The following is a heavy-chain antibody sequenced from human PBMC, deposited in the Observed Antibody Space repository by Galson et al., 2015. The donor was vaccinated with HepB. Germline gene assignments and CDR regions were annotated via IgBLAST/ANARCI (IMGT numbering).Heavy chain of an antibody. V-gene: IGHV3-30*04. CDR3: ARGRGYLFDSSAYYDDAFDI. CDR2: MSYDGSDK. D-gene: IGHD3-22*01. CDR1: RFTISDHS. J-gene: IGHJ3*02. Sequence: SLRLSCAASRFTISDHSIHWVRQTLGKGLEWVAFMSYDGSDKYFTDSVKGRFTISRDNSKNTLYLLMNNLRTEDTAVYYCARGRGYLFDSSAYYDDAFDIWGQGTLVTVSS.